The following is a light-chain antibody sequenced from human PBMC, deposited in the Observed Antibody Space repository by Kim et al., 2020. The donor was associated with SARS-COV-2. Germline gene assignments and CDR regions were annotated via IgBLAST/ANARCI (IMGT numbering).Light chain of an antibody. CDR3: QSADSSGTYKV. V-gene: IGLV3-25*03. Sequence: SYELTQPPSVSVSPGQTAMITCSGDALPKQYAYWYQQKPGQAPVLVIYKDSERPSGIPERFSGSSSGTTVTLTISGVQAEDEADYYCQSADSSGTYKVFGGGTQLTVL. CDR1: ALPKQY. CDR2: KDS. J-gene: IGLJ3*02.